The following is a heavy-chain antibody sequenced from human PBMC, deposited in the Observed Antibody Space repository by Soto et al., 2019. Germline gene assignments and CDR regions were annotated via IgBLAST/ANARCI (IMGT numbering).Heavy chain of an antibody. CDR1: GYTFTSYG. D-gene: IGHD6-13*01. V-gene: IGHV1-18*01. Sequence: QVQLVQSGAEVKKPGASVKVSCKASGYTFTSYGISWVRQAPGQGLEWMGWISAYNGNTNYAQKLQGRDTMTTDTSTSTAYLELRSLRSDDTAVYYWAREPTGYSSSWYYYYYGMDVWGQGTTVTVSS. J-gene: IGHJ6*02. CDR2: ISAYNGNT. CDR3: AREPTGYSSSWYYYYYGMDV.